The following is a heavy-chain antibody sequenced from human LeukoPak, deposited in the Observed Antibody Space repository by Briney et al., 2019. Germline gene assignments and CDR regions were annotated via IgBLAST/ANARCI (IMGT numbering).Heavy chain of an antibody. CDR2: ISSSGSSI. J-gene: IGHJ4*02. CDR1: GFTFSSYD. Sequence: GGSLRLSCAASGFTFSSYDMNWVRQAPGKGLEWVSYISSSGSSIYYADSVKGRFTISRDNAKNSLYLQMNNLRAEDTAVYYCARGGDSSYYGDYWGQGTLVTVSS. CDR3: ARGGDSSYYGDY. V-gene: IGHV3-48*03. D-gene: IGHD3-22*01.